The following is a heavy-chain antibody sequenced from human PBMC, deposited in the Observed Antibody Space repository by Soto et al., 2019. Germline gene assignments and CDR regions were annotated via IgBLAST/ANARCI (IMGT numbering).Heavy chain of an antibody. J-gene: IGHJ5*02. V-gene: IGHV1-8*01. CDR3: ARVRRSSWQAHNLCDP. Sequence: QVQLVQSGADVKKPGASVKVSCKASGYTFTSYDINWVRQATGQGLEWMGWMNPNSGNTGYAQKFQGRVTMTRNTFRSTAYLELSILRSEDTAVYYCARVRRSSWQAHNLCDPWGQGTLVTVSS. CDR1: GYTFTSYD. D-gene: IGHD6-13*01. CDR2: MNPNSGNT.